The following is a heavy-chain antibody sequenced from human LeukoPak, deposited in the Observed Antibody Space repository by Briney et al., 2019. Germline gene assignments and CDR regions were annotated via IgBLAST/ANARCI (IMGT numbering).Heavy chain of an antibody. V-gene: IGHV4-59*01. J-gene: IGHJ6*02. D-gene: IGHD2-2*02. CDR2: IYYSGST. CDR3: ARVGCSSTSCSTNYGMDV. CDR1: GGSISSYY. Sequence: SETLSLTCTVSGGSISSYYWSWIRQPPGKGLEWIGHIYYSGSTNYNPSLKSRVTISVDTSKNQFSLKVSSVTAADTAVYYRARVGCSSTSCSTNYGMDVWGQGTTVTVSS.